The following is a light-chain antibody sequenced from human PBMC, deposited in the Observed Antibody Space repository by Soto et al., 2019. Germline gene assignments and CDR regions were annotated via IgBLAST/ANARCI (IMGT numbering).Light chain of an antibody. CDR2: TAS. J-gene: IGKJ3*01. CDR1: QGISNN. CDR3: QQLNTFPST. Sequence: DIQLTQSPAFLSASVGDRVTITCRASQGISNNLAWYQQKPGKAPELLIYTASTLQSGVPSRFSGSASGTEFTLTIGSLQPEDFATYCCQQLNTFPSTFGPGTKVDI. V-gene: IGKV1-9*01.